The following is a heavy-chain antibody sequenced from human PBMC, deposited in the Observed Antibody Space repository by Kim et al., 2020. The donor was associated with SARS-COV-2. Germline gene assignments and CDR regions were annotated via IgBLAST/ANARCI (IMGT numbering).Heavy chain of an antibody. CDR1: GYTLTELS. D-gene: IGHD2-15*01. J-gene: IGHJ5*01. V-gene: IGHV1-24*01. Sequence: ASVKVSCKVSGYTLTELSMHWVRQAPGKGLEWMGGFDPEDGETIYAQKFQGRVTMTEDTSTDTAYMELSSLRSEDTAVYYCATEGPLYCSGGSCKNRFDPWGQKTLVTVSS. CDR2: FDPEDGET. CDR3: ATEGPLYCSGGSCKNRFDP.